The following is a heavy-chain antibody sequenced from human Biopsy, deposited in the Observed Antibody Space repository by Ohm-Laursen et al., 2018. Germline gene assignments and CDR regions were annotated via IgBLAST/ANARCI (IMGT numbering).Heavy chain of an antibody. Sequence: SDTLSLTCTLSGGSISSRTHYWGWNRQTPGKGLEWIGTVYYSGTTYDNPSLKNRVIISVDTSKNQFSLSLKTVTAADTAVYYCARHDLSDFWSGYPNFFDRWGQGTLVTVSS. V-gene: IGHV4-39*01. CDR2: VYYSGTT. CDR3: ARHDLSDFWSGYPNFFDR. CDR1: GGSISSRTHY. D-gene: IGHD3-3*01. J-gene: IGHJ5*02.